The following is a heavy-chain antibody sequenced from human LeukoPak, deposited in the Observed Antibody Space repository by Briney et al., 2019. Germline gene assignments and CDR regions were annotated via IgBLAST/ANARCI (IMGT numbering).Heavy chain of an antibody. J-gene: IGHJ4*02. D-gene: IGHD3-10*01. Sequence: GGSLRLSCAASGFTVSSNYMSWVRQAPGKGLEWVSVIYSGGSTYYADSVKGRFTISRDNSKNTLYLQMNSLRAEDTAVYYCARHARGDYYLNYWGQGTLVTVSS. CDR2: IYSGGST. CDR1: GFTVSSNY. CDR3: ARHARGDYYLNY. V-gene: IGHV3-66*04.